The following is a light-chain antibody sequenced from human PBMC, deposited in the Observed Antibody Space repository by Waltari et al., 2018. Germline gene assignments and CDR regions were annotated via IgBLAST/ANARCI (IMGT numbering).Light chain of an antibody. CDR1: SSDVGGDNY. CDR3: SSYAGSNSAV. V-gene: IGLV2-8*01. J-gene: IGLJ2*01. Sequence: QSALTQPPSASGSPGQSVTISCTGTSSDVGGDNYGCWYQQHPGKAPKLMIYEVNKRPSGVPNRFSGSKSGNTASLTVSGLQAEDEADYYCSSYAGSNSAVFGGGTKVTVL. CDR2: EVN.